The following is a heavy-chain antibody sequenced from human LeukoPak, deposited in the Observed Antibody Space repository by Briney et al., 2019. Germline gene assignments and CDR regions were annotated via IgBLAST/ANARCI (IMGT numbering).Heavy chain of an antibody. J-gene: IGHJ4*02. V-gene: IGHV3-43*02. CDR2: ISGDGVST. Sequence: GGSLRLSCVASGLPIADFAMHWVRQAPGKGLEWVSLISGDGVSTFYTDSVRGRFSISRDNTKNSLYLEMNSLRTEDTAMYYCAKESGKFDYWGQGTLVAVSS. CDR3: AKESGKFDY. CDR1: GLPIADFA.